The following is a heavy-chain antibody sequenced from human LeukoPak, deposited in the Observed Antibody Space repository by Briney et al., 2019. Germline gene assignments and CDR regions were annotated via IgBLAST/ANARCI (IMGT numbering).Heavy chain of an antibody. CDR2: INPNSGGT. V-gene: IGHV1-2*02. J-gene: IGHJ4*02. CDR3: ARGTQGLTYSGYDFYY. Sequence: ASVKVSCKASGYTFTGYCMHWVRQAPGQGLEWMGWINPNSGGTNYAQKFQGRVTMTRDTSISTAYMELSRPRSDDTAVYYCARGTQGLTYSGYDFYYWGQGTLVTVSP. D-gene: IGHD5-12*01. CDR1: GYTFTGYC.